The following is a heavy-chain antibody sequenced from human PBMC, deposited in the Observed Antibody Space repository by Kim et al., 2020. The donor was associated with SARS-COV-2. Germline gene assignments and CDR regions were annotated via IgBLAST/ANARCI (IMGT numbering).Heavy chain of an antibody. CDR3: ARVRIAAAGTPPDY. J-gene: IGHJ4*02. V-gene: IGHV1-2*02. Sequence: YAQKFQGRVTMPRDTSIPTAYMDLSRLTSDDTAVYYCARVRIAAAGTPPDYWGQGTLVTVSS. D-gene: IGHD6-13*01.